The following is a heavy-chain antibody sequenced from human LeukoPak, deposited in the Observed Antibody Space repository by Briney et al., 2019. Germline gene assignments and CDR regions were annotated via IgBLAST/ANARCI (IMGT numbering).Heavy chain of an antibody. Sequence: ASVRVSCKASGYTFTGYYMHWVRQAPGQGLEWMGWINPNSGGTNYAQKFQGRVTMTRDTSITTAYMELSRLRSDDTAVYYCVRGSPSIYDTSGYYYLSAAFDIWGQGTMVTVSS. V-gene: IGHV1-2*02. CDR3: VRGSPSIYDTSGYYYLSAAFDI. J-gene: IGHJ3*02. CDR2: INPNSGGT. CDR1: GYTFTGYY. D-gene: IGHD3-22*01.